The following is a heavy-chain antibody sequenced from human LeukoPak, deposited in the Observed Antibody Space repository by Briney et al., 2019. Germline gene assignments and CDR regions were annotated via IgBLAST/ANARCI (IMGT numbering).Heavy chain of an antibody. D-gene: IGHD3-22*01. CDR1: GYTFTGYY. J-gene: IGHJ4*02. CDR3: ARDQNFHDSGGYYGIDC. V-gene: IGHV1-2*02. CDR2: INPNNVGT. Sequence: GASVKVSCKASGYTFTGYYIHWVRQAPGQGLEWIGWINPNNVGTNYAQKFQDRVTMTRDTSIGTAYMELSRLTSDDTAVYYCARDQNFHDSGGYYGIDCWGQGTLVTVSS.